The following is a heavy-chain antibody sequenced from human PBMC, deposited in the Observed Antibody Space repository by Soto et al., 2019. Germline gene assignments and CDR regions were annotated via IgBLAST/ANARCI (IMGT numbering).Heavy chain of an antibody. CDR2: INPSGGST. CDR3: ASGRLARHAGPDY. V-gene: IGHV1-46*03. J-gene: IGHJ4*02. CDR1: GYTFTSYY. Sequence: QVPLVQSGAEVKKPGASVKVSCKASGYTFTSYYMHWVRQAPGQGLAWMGIINPSGGSTSHAQTFQGGVTMTRDTSTSTVYMELSSLRSEDTAVYYCASGRLARHAGPDYWGQGTLVTVSS.